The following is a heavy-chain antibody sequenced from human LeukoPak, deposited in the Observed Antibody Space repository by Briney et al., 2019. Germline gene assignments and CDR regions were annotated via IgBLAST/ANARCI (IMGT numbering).Heavy chain of an antibody. V-gene: IGHV1-24*01. D-gene: IGHD1-26*01. Sequence: ASVKVSCKVSGYTLTELSMHWVRQAPGKGLEWMGGFDPEDGETIYAQKFQGRVTMTEDTSTDTAYMELSSLRSEDTAVYYCAPLGRVHQRIVYWGQGTLVTVSS. CDR3: APLGRVHQRIVY. CDR2: FDPEDGET. J-gene: IGHJ4*02. CDR1: GYTLTELS.